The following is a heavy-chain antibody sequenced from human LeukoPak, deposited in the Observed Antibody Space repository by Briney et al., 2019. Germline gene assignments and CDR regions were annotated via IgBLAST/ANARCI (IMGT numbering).Heavy chain of an antibody. Sequence: GGPLRLSCAASGFTVSSNYMSWVRQAPGKGLEWVSVIYSGGSTYYADSVKGRFTISRDNSKNTLYLQMNSLRAEDTAVYYCARSNGYSSGWYVALFFDYWGQGTLVTVSS. CDR2: IYSGGST. CDR1: GFTVSSNY. V-gene: IGHV3-66*02. CDR3: ARSNGYSSGWYVALFFDY. D-gene: IGHD6-19*01. J-gene: IGHJ4*02.